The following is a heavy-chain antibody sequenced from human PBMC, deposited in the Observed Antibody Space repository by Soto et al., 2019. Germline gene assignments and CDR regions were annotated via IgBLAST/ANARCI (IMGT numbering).Heavy chain of an antibody. J-gene: IGHJ6*02. D-gene: IGHD1-26*01. CDR1: GFTFSSYG. V-gene: IGHV3-33*01. CDR3: ARGGTDYYYYDMEF. CDR2: IWYDGSNK. Sequence: QVQLVESGGGVVQPGRSLRLSCAASGFTFSSYGMHWVRQAPGKGLEWVAVIWYDGSNKYYADSVKGRFTISRDNCKNTLYLEMNRLRAEDTAVYYCARGGTDYYYYDMEFWGQGTTLTPSS.